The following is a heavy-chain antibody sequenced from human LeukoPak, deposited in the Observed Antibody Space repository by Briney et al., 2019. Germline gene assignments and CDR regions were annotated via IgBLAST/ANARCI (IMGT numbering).Heavy chain of an antibody. Sequence: AASVKVSCKASGYTFTGYYMHWVRQAPGQGLEWMGWINPNSGGTNYAQKFQGRVTMTRDTSISTAYMELSRLRSDDTAVYCCARDGSYSSSWYRYYYYGMDVWAKGPRSPSP. V-gene: IGHV1-2*02. J-gene: IGHJ6*02. D-gene: IGHD6-13*01. CDR3: ARDGSYSSSWYRYYYYGMDV. CDR1: GYTFTGYY. CDR2: INPNSGGT.